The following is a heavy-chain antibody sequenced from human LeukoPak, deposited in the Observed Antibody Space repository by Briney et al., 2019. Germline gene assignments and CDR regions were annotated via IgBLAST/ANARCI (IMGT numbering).Heavy chain of an antibody. D-gene: IGHD3-9*01. V-gene: IGHV3-23*01. CDR3: AKGGDYDILTGYYEIDY. CDR1: GFTFSSYS. CDR2: ISGSGGST. J-gene: IGHJ4*02. Sequence: RGSLRLSCAASGFTFSSYSMNWVRQAPGKGLEWVSAISGSGGSTYYADSVKGRFTISRDNSKNTLYLQMNSLRAEDTAVYYCAKGGDYDILTGYYEIDYWGQGTLVTVSS.